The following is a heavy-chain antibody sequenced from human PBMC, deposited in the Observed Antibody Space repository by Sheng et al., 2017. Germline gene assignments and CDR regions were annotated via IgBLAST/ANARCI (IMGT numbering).Heavy chain of an antibody. J-gene: IGHJ4*02. CDR1: GGNFINSA. Sequence: QVHLVQSGAEVKKPATSMTVSCKSFGGNFINSAFNWVRQATGQGLEWMGWMNPNSGNTGSTQKFQGRITITRNTSISTIYMELSNLRSEDTAVYYCARGGWELPFDYWGQGTLVTVSS. D-gene: IGHD2-15*01. CDR2: MNPNSGNT. V-gene: IGHV1-8*03. CDR3: ARGGWELPFDY.